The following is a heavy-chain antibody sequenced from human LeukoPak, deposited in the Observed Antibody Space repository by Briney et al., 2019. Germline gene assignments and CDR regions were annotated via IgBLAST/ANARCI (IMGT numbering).Heavy chain of an antibody. Sequence: GASVTVSCKASGYTFTDYFMHWVRQAPGQGLEWMGWISSYNGNTNYAQKLQGRVTMTTDTSTSTAYMELRSLRSDDTAVYYCARDPYDTSGGDRFDYWGQGTLVTVSS. CDR3: ARDPYDTSGGDRFDY. D-gene: IGHD3-22*01. CDR1: GYTFTDYF. V-gene: IGHV1-18*04. CDR2: ISSYNGNT. J-gene: IGHJ4*02.